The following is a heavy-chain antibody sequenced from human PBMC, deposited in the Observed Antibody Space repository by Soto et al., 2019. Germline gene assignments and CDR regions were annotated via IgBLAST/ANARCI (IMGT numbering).Heavy chain of an antibody. D-gene: IGHD2-21*02. V-gene: IGHV3-23*01. CDR3: AKASYCGGDCYSGGAFDY. CDR1: GFTFSSYA. Sequence: GESLKISCAASGFTFSSYAMSWVRQAPGKGLEWVSAISGSGGSTYYADSVKGRFTISRDNSKNTLYLQMNSLRAEDTAVYYCAKASYCGGDCYSGGAFDYWGQGTLVTVSS. CDR2: ISGSGGST. J-gene: IGHJ4*02.